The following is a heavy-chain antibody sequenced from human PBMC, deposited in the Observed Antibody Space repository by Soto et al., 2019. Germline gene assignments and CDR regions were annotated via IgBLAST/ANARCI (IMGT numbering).Heavy chain of an antibody. CDR2: IYYSGST. D-gene: IGHD3-3*01. J-gene: IGHJ4*02. CDR3: ARQDRVAVGNYFDY. Sequence: TLSLTCTVSGGSISSYYWSWIRQHPGKGLEWIGYIYYSGSTYYNPSLKSRVTISVDTSKNQFSLKLSSVTAADTAVYYCARQDRVAVGNYFDYWGQGTLVTVSS. CDR1: GGSISSYY. V-gene: IGHV4-31*03.